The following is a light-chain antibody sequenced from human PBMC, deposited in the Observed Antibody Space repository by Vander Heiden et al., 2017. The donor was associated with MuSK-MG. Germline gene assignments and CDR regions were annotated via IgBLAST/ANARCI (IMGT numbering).Light chain of an antibody. V-gene: IGLV2-14*03. CDR2: DVT. Sequence: QSALTQPASVSGSPGQSITISCTGTSSDVGGFNYVSWYQHHPGKAPKLLIYDVTSRPSGVSYRFSGSKSGNTASLTISGLQAEDEADYYCSSFSTTDTLVVFGGGTELTVL. CDR3: SSFSTTDTLVV. CDR1: SSDVGGFNY. J-gene: IGLJ2*01.